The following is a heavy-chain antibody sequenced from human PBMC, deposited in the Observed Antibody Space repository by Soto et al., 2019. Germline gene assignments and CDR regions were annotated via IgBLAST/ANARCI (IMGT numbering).Heavy chain of an antibody. D-gene: IGHD5-12*01. CDR1: GGSISSGDYY. J-gene: IGHJ4*02. CDR3: ARYGGHIVATIDGTFDY. V-gene: IGHV4-30-4*01. Sequence: QVQLQESGPGLVKPSQTLSLTCTVSGGSISSGDYYWSWIRQPPGKGLEWIGYIYYSGSTYYNPSLKSLVTISVDTSKNQFSLKLSSVTAADTAVYYCARYGGHIVATIDGTFDYWGQGTLVTVSS. CDR2: IYYSGST.